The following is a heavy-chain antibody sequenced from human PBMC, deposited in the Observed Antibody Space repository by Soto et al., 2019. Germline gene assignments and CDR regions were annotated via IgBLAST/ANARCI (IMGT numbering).Heavy chain of an antibody. CDR2: ISYDGSNK. V-gene: IGHV3-30*18. Sequence: GGSLRLSCAASGFTFSSYGMHWVRQAPGKGLEWVAVISYDGSNKYYADSVKGRFTISRDNSKNTLYLQMNSLRAEDTAVYYCAKDVTGTTPPLDYWGQGTLVTVSS. CDR1: GFTFSSYG. J-gene: IGHJ4*02. CDR3: AKDVTGTTPPLDY. D-gene: IGHD1-1*01.